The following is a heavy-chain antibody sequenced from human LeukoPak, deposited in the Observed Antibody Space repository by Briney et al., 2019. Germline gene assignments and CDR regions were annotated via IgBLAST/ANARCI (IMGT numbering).Heavy chain of an antibody. D-gene: IGHD6-13*01. Sequence: ASVKVSCKASGYTFTSYDINWVRQATGQGLEWMGWMNPNSGGTNYAQKFQGRVTMTRDTSISTAYMELGRLRSDDTAVYYCARSNIGGVAAAGTSIWNYWGQGTLVTVSS. J-gene: IGHJ4*02. CDR3: ARSNIGGVAAAGTSIWNY. CDR1: GYTFTSYD. CDR2: MNPNSGGT. V-gene: IGHV1-2*02.